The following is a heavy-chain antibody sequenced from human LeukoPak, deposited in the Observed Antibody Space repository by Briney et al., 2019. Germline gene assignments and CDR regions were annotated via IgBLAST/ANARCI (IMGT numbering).Heavy chain of an antibody. CDR1: GYTFTTYF. CDR3: ARKIASTRLGVRYYYMDV. V-gene: IGHV1-8*02. J-gene: IGHJ6*03. D-gene: IGHD2-2*01. Sequence: ASVKVSCKTSGYTFTTYFIHWVRQATGQGLEWMGYMNPKSGNTDYVQNFQGRVTMTRDTSITTAYMELSGLRSEDTAVYYCARKIASTRLGVRYYYMDVWGEGTTVTISS. CDR2: MNPKSGNT.